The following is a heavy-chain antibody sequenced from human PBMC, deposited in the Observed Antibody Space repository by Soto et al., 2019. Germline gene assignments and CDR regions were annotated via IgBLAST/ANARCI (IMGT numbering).Heavy chain of an antibody. CDR3: ARGKYSSSSSIDY. CDR1: GDSVSSNSAA. Sequence: SQTLSLTCAISGDSVSSNSAAWNWIRQPPSRGLEWLGRTYYRSKWYNDYAVSVKSRITINPDTSKNQFSLQLNSVTPEDTAVYYCARGKYSSSSSIDYWGQGTLVTVSS. CDR2: TYYRSKWYN. D-gene: IGHD6-6*01. V-gene: IGHV6-1*01. J-gene: IGHJ4*02.